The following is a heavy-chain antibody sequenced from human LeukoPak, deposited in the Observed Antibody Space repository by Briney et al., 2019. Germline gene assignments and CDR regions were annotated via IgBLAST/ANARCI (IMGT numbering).Heavy chain of an antibody. D-gene: IGHD2-2*02. CDR2: INPNSGGT. V-gene: IGHV1-2*02. CDR3: ARGYCSSTSCYTASYYYYYMDV. CDR1: GYTFTGYY. J-gene: IGHJ6*03. Sequence: ASVKVSCKASGYTFTGYYMHWVRQAPGQGPEWMGWINPNSGGTNYAQKFQGRVTMTRDTSISTAYMELSRLRSDDTAVYYCARGYCSSTSCYTASYYYYYMDVWGKGTTVTVSS.